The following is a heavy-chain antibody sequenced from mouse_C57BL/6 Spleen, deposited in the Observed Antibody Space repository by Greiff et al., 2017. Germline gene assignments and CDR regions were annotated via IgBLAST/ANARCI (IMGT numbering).Heavy chain of an antibody. J-gene: IGHJ3*01. V-gene: IGHV5-9*01. Sequence: EVKLMESGGGLVKPGGSLKLSCAASGFTFSSYTMSWVRQTPEKRLEWVATISGGGGNTYYPDSVKGRFTISRDNAKNTLYLQMSSLRSEDTALYYCARHDRYDPWFAYWGQGTLVTVSA. D-gene: IGHD2-12*01. CDR1: GFTFSSYT. CDR2: ISGGGGNT. CDR3: ARHDRYDPWFAY.